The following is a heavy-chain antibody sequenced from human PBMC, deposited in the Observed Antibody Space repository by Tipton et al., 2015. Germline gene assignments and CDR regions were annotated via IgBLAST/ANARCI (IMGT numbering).Heavy chain of an antibody. V-gene: IGHV1-69*01. CDR2: IIPIFGTA. D-gene: IGHD5-12*01. J-gene: IGHJ6*02. CDR3: AKSGGYEISNDGSGGVFYYFYGMDV. CDR1: GGTFSNFD. Sequence: QSGPEVKKPGSSVKVSCKASGGTFSNFDINWVRQAPGQGLEWVGGIIPIFGTAHYAHKFRGRVTITADEYTSTAHMELSSLRSEDTAVYYCAKSGGYEISNDGSGGVFYYFYGMDVWGQGTAVTVSS.